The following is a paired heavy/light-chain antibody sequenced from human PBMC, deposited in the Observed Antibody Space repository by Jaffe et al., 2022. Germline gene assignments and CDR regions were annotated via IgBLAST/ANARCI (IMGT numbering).Light chain of an antibody. V-gene: IGKV2-28*01. CDR3: MQYLQVPPT. Sequence: DIVMTQSPLSLPVTPGEPASISCRSSQSLLHSNGYNYLDWYLQKPGQSPQLLIYSGSNRASGVPDRFSGSGSGTDFILKISRVEAEDVGIYYCMQYLQVPPTFGGGTKVEIK. CDR1: QSLLHSNGYNY. J-gene: IGKJ4*01. CDR2: SGS.
Heavy chain of an antibody. CDR1: GFSFSNDA. D-gene: IGHD1-1*01. CDR2: ISGDGRT. J-gene: IGHJ4*02. V-gene: IGHV3-23*01. Sequence: EVQLLESGGDLVQPGGSLRLSCAASGFSFSNDAMNWVRQAPGKGLEWVSVISGDGRTYYADSVKGRFTISRDNSKNTLYLQMNSLRVEDTAVYYCAKSWVNWYRFAYWGQGTMVTVSS. CDR3: AKSWVNWYRFAY.